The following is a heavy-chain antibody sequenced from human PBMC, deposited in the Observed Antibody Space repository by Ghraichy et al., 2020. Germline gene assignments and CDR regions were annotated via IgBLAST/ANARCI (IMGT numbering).Heavy chain of an antibody. V-gene: IGHV3-23*01. J-gene: IGHJ4*02. Sequence: GGSLRLSCAASGFTFSSYAMSWVRQAPGKGLEWVSAISGSGGSTYYADSVKGRFTISRDNSKNTLYLQMNSLRAEDTAVYYCAKAPGKYYYDSSGYYYGYWGQGTLVTVSS. D-gene: IGHD3-22*01. CDR1: GFTFSSYA. CDR2: ISGSGGST. CDR3: AKAPGKYYYDSSGYYYGY.